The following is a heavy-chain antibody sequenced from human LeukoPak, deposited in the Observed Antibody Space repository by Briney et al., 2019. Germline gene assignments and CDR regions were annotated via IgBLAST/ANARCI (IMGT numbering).Heavy chain of an antibody. CDR1: GGSISSYY. V-gene: IGHV4-4*07. J-gene: IGHJ5*02. CDR3: ARGPVDDILTGYPGPNWFDP. Sequence: SETLSLTCTVSGGSISSYYWSWIRQPAGKGLEWIGRIYTSGSTNYNPSLKSQVTMSVDTSKNQFSLKLSSVTAADTAVYYCARGPVDDILTGYPGPNWFDPWGQGTLVTVSS. D-gene: IGHD3-9*01. CDR2: IYTSGST.